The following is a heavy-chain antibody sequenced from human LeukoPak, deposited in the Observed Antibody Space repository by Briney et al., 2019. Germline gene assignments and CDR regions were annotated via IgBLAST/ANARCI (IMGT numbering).Heavy chain of an antibody. V-gene: IGHV1-69*13. CDR2: IIPIFGTA. CDR1: GGTFSSYA. CDR3: ARGFTMIVVANNAFDI. Sequence: ASVKVSCKASGGTFSSYAISWVRQAPGQGLEWMGGIIPIFGTANYAQKFQGRVTITADESTSTAYMELCSLRSEDTAVYYCARGFTMIVVANNAFDIWGQGTMVTVSS. J-gene: IGHJ3*02. D-gene: IGHD3-22*01.